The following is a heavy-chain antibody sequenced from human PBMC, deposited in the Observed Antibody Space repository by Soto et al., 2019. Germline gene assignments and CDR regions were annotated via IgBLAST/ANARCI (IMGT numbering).Heavy chain of an antibody. CDR2: IWYDGSNK. CDR1: GFTFSSYG. Sequence: GGSLRLSCAASGFTFSSYGMHWVRQAPGKGLEWVAVIWYDGSNKYYADSVKGRFTISRDNSKNTLYLQMNSLRAEDTAVYYCARDSADYAEPTEYYYYGMDVWGQGTTVTVSS. V-gene: IGHV3-33*01. D-gene: IGHD4-17*01. CDR3: ARDSADYAEPTEYYYYGMDV. J-gene: IGHJ6*02.